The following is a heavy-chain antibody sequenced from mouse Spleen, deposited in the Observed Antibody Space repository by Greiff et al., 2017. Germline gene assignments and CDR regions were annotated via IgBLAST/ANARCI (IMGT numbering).Heavy chain of an antibody. CDR1: GFTFSSYA. J-gene: IGHJ4*01. V-gene: IGHV5-6-5*01. CDR3: ARENYYGSSSYAMDY. Sequence: EVNLVESGGGLVKPGGSLKLSCAASGFTFSSYAMSWVRQTPEKRLEWVASISSGGSTYYPDSVKGRFTISRDNARNILYLQMSSLRSEDTAMYYCARENYYGSSSYAMDYWGQGTSVTVSS. D-gene: IGHD1-1*01. CDR2: ISSGGST.